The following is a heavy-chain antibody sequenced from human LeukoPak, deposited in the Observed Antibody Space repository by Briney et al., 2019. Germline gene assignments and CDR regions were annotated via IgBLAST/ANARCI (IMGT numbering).Heavy chain of an antibody. Sequence: PGGSLRLSCAASGFTFSSYGMHWVRQAPGKGLEWVAVISYDGSNKYYADSVKGRFTISRDNSKNTLYLQMNSLRAEDTAVYYCAKGGLAVAGTRGAFDIWGQGTMVTVSS. D-gene: IGHD6-19*01. CDR2: ISYDGSNK. V-gene: IGHV3-30*18. CDR1: GFTFSSYG. J-gene: IGHJ3*02. CDR3: AKGGLAVAGTRGAFDI.